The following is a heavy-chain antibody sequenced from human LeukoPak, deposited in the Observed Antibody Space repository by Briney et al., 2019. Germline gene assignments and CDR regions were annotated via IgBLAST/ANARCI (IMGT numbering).Heavy chain of an antibody. J-gene: IGHJ4*02. CDR2: INKHGSIT. CDR3: ARDVAGSGSL. V-gene: IGHV3-74*01. CDR1: GFTFSSDW. Sequence: GRSLRLSCAASGFTFSSDWMHWVRHVPGNGLVWVARINKHGSITDYADSVKDRFTFSRDNAWNTLYLQMNSLRAEDTAVYYCARDVAGSGSLWGQGTLITVSS. D-gene: IGHD3-10*01.